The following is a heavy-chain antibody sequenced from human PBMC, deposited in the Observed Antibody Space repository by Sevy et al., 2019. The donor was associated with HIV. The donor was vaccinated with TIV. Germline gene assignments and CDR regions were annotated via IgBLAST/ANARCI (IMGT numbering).Heavy chain of an antibody. V-gene: IGHV3-23*01. Sequence: GESLKISCAASGFTFSTYTMSWVRQAPGKGLEWVSAISGSAGSTYYADLVQGRSTISRDKSKNTLYLQMNGLRAEDTAVYYCAKGDRTFYGLDVWGQGTTVTVSS. CDR3: AKGDRTFYGLDV. J-gene: IGHJ6*02. D-gene: IGHD2-15*01. CDR1: GFTFSTYT. CDR2: ISGSAGST.